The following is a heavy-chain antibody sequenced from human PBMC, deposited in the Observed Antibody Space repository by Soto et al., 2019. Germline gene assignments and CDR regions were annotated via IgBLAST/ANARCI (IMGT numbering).Heavy chain of an antibody. V-gene: IGHV3-15*07. CDR2: IVSRSDGGAI. J-gene: IGHJ3*01. D-gene: IGHD6-25*01. CDR1: GFTFTSAW. CDR3: TTATKLNAGGQVSGAFDD. Sequence: EVQLVESGGGFVKPGGSLRLSCAASGFTFTSAWMNWVRQAPGKGLEWVARIVSRSDGGAIDYAAPVRGRFTISRDDSKNTLYLQMNSLKVEDTGIYFCTTATKLNAGGQVSGAFDDWGQGTMVTASS.